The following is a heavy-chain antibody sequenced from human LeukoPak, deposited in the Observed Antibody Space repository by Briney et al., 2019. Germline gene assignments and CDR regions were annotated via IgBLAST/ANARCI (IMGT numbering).Heavy chain of an antibody. D-gene: IGHD3-3*01. Sequence: GGSLRLSCAASGFTFSSYSMNWVRQAPGKGLEWVSSISSSSSYIYYADSVKGRFPISRDNAKNSLYLQMNSLRAEDTAVYYCARDPYRIFGVVIWYYFDYWGQGTLVTVSS. CDR3: ARDPYRIFGVVIWYYFDY. CDR2: ISSSSSYI. V-gene: IGHV3-21*01. J-gene: IGHJ4*02. CDR1: GFTFSSYS.